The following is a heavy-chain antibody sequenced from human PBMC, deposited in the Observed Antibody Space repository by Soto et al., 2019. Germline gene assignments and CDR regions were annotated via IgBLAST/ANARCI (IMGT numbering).Heavy chain of an antibody. CDR2: IYPGDSDT. CDR3: ARGEHYDILADL. V-gene: IGHV5-51*01. D-gene: IGHD3-9*01. CDR1: GYSFTIYC. Sequence: GESLKISCNGSGYSFTIYCIGLVLQMPGKGLEWMGIIYPGDSDTRYSPSFQGQVTISADKSISTAYLQWSSLKASDTAMYYCARGEHYDILADLWGRGTLVTVSS. J-gene: IGHJ2*01.